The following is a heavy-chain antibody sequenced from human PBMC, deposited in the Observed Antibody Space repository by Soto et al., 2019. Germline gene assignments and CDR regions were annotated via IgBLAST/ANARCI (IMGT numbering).Heavy chain of an antibody. V-gene: IGHV4-39*01. Sequence: PSETLSLTCTVSGGSISSSSYYWGWIRQPPGKGLEWIGSLYYSGSTYYNPSLKSRVTISVDTSKNQFSLKLSSVTAADTAAYYCANPSEPYSAPYYFDSWGQGTLVTVS. CDR2: LYYSGST. CDR3: ANPSEPYSAPYYFDS. D-gene: IGHD4-4*01. J-gene: IGHJ4*02. CDR1: GGSISSSSYY.